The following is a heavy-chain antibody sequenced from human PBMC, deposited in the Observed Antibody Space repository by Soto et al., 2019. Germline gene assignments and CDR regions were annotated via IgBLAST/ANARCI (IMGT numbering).Heavy chain of an antibody. CDR1: EFTFSRHA. D-gene: IGHD2-8*01. J-gene: IGHJ4*02. Sequence: QVQLVESGGGVVQPGRSLRLSCAASEFTFSRHAMHWVRQAPGKGLEWVAVISHDGRIKYYADSVKGRFTISRDNSMNTLDLQMNSLRAEDTAIYFCARVSGHVYATLHGPFDYWGQGTLVTVSS. CDR3: ARVSGHVYATLHGPFDY. CDR2: ISHDGRIK. V-gene: IGHV3-30*04.